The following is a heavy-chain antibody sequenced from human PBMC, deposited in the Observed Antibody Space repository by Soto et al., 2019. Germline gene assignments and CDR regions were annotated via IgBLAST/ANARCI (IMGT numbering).Heavy chain of an antibody. Sequence: ASVKVSCKASGGTFSSYAISWVRQAPGQGLEWMGIINPSGGSTSYAQKFQGRVTMTRDTSTSTVYMELSSLRSEDTAVYYCAYSGYTFDYWGQGTLVTVSS. D-gene: IGHD3-22*01. CDR3: AYSGYTFDY. CDR2: INPSGGST. CDR1: GGTFSSYA. J-gene: IGHJ4*02. V-gene: IGHV1-46*03.